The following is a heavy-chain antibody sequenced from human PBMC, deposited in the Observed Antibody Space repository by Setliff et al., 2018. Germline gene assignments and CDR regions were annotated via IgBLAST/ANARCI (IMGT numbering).Heavy chain of an antibody. CDR1: GFTFDDYV. D-gene: IGHD4-17*01. CDR3: AKAVTTGPYYFDD. Sequence: PGGSLRLSCAASGFTFDDYVMSWVRQAPGKGLEWVSSISGGGTTDYADSVKGRFIISRDNSKSTLYLQMNNLRAEDTAVYFCAKAVTTGPYYFDDWGQGTLVTVSS. CDR2: ISGGGTT. J-gene: IGHJ4*02. V-gene: IGHV3-23*01.